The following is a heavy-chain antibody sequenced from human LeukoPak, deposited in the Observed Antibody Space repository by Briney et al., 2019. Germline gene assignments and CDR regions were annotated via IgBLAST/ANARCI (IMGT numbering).Heavy chain of an antibody. Sequence: GGSLRLSCTASGFTFSSYAMSWVRQAPGKGLEWVSAISGSGGYTYYADSVKGRFTISRDNSKNTLYLQMNSLRAEDTAVYYCAKYDGVATNLYFDNWGQGTLVTVSS. CDR3: AKYDGVATNLYFDN. CDR2: ISGSGGYT. CDR1: GFTFSSYA. J-gene: IGHJ4*02. V-gene: IGHV3-23*01. D-gene: IGHD5-12*01.